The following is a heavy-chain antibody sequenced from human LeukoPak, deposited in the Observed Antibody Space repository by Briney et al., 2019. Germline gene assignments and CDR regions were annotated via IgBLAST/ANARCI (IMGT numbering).Heavy chain of an antibody. V-gene: IGHV3-74*01. CDR2: INSDVSST. Sequence: GGSLRLSCAASGFTFSSYWMHWVRQAPGKGLVWVSRINSDVSSTNYADSVKGRFTISRDSAKNPLYLQMNSLRAEDTAVYFCARAYGFYDSSGYYDGGHFDYWGQGTLVTVSS. D-gene: IGHD3-22*01. CDR1: GFTFSSYW. CDR3: ARAYGFYDSSGYYDGGHFDY. J-gene: IGHJ4*02.